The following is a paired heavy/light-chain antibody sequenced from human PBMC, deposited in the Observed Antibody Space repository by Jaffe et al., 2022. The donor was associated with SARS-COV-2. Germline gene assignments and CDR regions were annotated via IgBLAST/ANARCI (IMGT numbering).Light chain of an antibody. CDR2: WAS. CDR3: QQYSSSPQT. Sequence: DIVMTQSPDSLAVSLGERATINCKSSQSVLDNSNNKNYLAWYQQKPGQPPKMLIYWASTRESGVPDRFSGSGSGTDFTLTISSLQAEDVAIYFCQQYSSSPQTFGQGTKLEIK. CDR1: QSVLDNSNNKNY. V-gene: IGKV4-1*01. J-gene: IGKJ2*01.
Heavy chain of an antibody. CDR1: TGSISSSSYY. CDR2: IHYTGGT. Sequence: QLQLQESGPGLVKPSETLSLTCIVSTGSISSSSYYWDWIRQPPGKGLEWIASIHYTGGTFYNPSLKSRVTISVDTSKNQFSLKLNSVTDADTAVYFCAREWGMRGWFDPWGQGTLVTVSS. CDR3: AREWGMRGWFDP. D-gene: IGHD3-16*01. V-gene: IGHV4-39*02. J-gene: IGHJ5*02.